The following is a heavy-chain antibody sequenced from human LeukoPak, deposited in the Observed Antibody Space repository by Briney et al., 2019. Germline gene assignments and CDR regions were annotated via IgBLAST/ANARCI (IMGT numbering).Heavy chain of an antibody. Sequence: GASVNVSCKASGYTFNRYGISWVRQAPGKGLEWMGGFDPEDGETIYAQKLQGRVTMTEDTSTDTAYMELSSLRSEDTAMYYCATAVTTAGSFDYWGQGTLVTVSS. J-gene: IGHJ4*02. V-gene: IGHV1-24*01. D-gene: IGHD4-11*01. CDR3: ATAVTTAGSFDY. CDR2: FDPEDGET. CDR1: GYTFNRYG.